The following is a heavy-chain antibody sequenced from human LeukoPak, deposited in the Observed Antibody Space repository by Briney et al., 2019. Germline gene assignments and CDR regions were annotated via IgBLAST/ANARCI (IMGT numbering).Heavy chain of an antibody. J-gene: IGHJ3*02. V-gene: IGHV1-18*01. CDR3: ARVVVYYDFWSGYYTTDAFDI. Sequence: ASVKVSCKASGYTFTSYGISWVRQAPGQGLEWMGWISAYNGNTNYAQKLQGRVTMTTDTSTSTAYMELRSLRSDDTAVYYCARVVVYYDFWSGYYTTDAFDIWGQGTMVTVSS. CDR1: GYTFTSYG. D-gene: IGHD3-3*01. CDR2: ISAYNGNT.